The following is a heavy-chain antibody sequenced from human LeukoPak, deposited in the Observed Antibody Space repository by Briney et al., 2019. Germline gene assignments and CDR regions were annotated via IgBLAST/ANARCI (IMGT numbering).Heavy chain of an antibody. CDR2: ISSNTLGT. CDR1: GFTFNTYA. Sequence: GGSLRLSCAASGFTFNTYAMSWVRQAPGKGLEWVSTISSNTLGTYYTDSVKGRFTISRDNSKNTLYLQMNSLRAEDTAVYYCARDRRGGKDFDYWGQGTLVTVSS. CDR3: ARDRRGGKDFDY. J-gene: IGHJ4*02. V-gene: IGHV3-23*01. D-gene: IGHD3-10*01.